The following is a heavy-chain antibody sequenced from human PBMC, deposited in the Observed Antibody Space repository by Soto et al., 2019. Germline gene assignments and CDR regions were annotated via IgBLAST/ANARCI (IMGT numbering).Heavy chain of an antibody. CDR2: MNPNPGNS. V-gene: IGHV1-8*01. D-gene: IGHD1-1*01. J-gene: IGHJ4*02. Sequence: ASVKVSCKASGYTFTSYDIYWVRQATGQGLEWMGWMNPNPGNSAYAQKFQGRVTVTSDTSINTVHMELNSLRSEDTAVYYCARRAETNGWNGFGADKYYFDFWGQGTLVTVSS. CDR3: ARRAETNGWNGFGADKYYFDF. CDR1: GYTFTSYD.